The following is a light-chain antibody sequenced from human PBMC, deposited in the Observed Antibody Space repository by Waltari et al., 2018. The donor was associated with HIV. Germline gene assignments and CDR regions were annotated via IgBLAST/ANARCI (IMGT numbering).Light chain of an antibody. CDR3: QQYGGSPMYT. CDR1: QSVSSSF. Sequence: EIVLTQSPVTLSLSPGERATLSCRASQSVSSSFLAWYQQKPGQPPRLLIYGASSRATGVPDRFSGSGSGTDFTLTISRLEPEDFAVYFCQQYGGSPMYTFGQGTKLEIK. V-gene: IGKV3-20*01. CDR2: GAS. J-gene: IGKJ2*01.